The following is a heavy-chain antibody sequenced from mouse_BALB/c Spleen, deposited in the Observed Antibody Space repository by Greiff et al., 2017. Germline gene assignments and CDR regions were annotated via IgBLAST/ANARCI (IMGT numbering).Heavy chain of an antibody. CDR2: IWSGGST. V-gene: IGHV2-2*02. D-gene: IGHD2-4*01. J-gene: IGHJ4*01. Sequence: VQLQQSGPGLVQPSQSLSITCTVSGFSLTSYGVHWVRQSPGKGLEWLGVIWSGGSTDYNAAFISRLSISKDNSKSQVFFKMNSLQANDTAIYYCARDGDDYGGTSYAMDYWGQGTSVTVSS. CDR3: ARDGDDYGGTSYAMDY. CDR1: GFSLTSYG.